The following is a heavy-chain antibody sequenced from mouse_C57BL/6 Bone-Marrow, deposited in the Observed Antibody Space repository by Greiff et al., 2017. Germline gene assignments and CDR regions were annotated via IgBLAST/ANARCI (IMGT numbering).Heavy chain of an antibody. J-gene: IGHJ3*01. CDR2: IYPRSGNT. V-gene: IGHV1-81*01. CDR1: GYTFTSYG. Sequence: VPLQQSGAELARPGASVKLSCTASGYTFTSYGISWVKQRTGQGLEWIGEIYPRSGNTYYNEKLKGKATLTADKSSSTAYMELRSLSSEDSAVYFCVWYPFSYWGQGALGTVAA. D-gene: IGHD2-1*01. CDR3: VWYPFSY.